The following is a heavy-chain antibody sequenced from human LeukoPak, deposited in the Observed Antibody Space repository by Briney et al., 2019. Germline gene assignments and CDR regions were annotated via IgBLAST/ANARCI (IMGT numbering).Heavy chain of an antibody. J-gene: IGHJ3*02. Sequence: GASVKVSCTASGYTLINYDINWVRQATGQGLEWMGWTNPRTGYSGYAQNFQGRVTMTRNTSISTVYMELSSLIADDTAVYFCARGNRLYSSTWSSLAFDIWGQGTMVTVSS. CDR3: ARGNRLYSSTWSSLAFDI. D-gene: IGHD6-13*01. CDR2: TNPRTGYS. CDR1: GYTLINYD. V-gene: IGHV1-8*01.